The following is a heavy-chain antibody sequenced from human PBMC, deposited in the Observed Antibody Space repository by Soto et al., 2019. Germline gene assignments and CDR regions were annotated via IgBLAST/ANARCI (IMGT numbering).Heavy chain of an antibody. Sequence: QVQLQESGPGLVKPSQTLSLTCTVSGGSISSGGYYWSWIRQHPGKGLEWIGYIHYSGSTYYNPCLESRVTISLATSMNQFSLRLSTVTAADTAVYYCARGVIHWVQGTLVTVSS. CDR2: IHYSGST. V-gene: IGHV4-31*03. J-gene: IGHJ4*02. D-gene: IGHD2-21*01. CDR1: GGSISSGGYY. CDR3: ARGVIH.